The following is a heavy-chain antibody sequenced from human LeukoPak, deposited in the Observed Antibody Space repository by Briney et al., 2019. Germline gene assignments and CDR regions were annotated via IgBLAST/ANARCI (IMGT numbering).Heavy chain of an antibody. V-gene: IGHV3-64*01. J-gene: IGHJ4*02. CDR1: GFTFSSYA. D-gene: IGHD3-10*01. CDR3: AGTMVRGVIPHYFDY. Sequence: PGGSLRLSCAASGFTFSSYAMHWVRQAPGKGLEYVSAISSNGGSTYYANSVKGRFTISRDNSKNTLYLQMGSLRAEDMAVYYCAGTMVRGVIPHYFDYWGQGTLVTVSS. CDR2: ISSNGGST.